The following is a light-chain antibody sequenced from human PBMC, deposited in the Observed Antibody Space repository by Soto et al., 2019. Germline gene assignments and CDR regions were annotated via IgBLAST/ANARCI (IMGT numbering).Light chain of an antibody. CDR2: DAS. CDR3: QQSYSTPIT. V-gene: IGKV1-39*01. J-gene: IGKJ5*01. CDR1: QSINTF. Sequence: DIQMPPSPASLCASVGDTVTITCRGSQSINTFLSWYRHKPGKAPELLIYDASTLQIGVPSRFSGSGYGTEFTLTISSLQSEDFATYYCQQSYSTPITSCQGTRLEIK.